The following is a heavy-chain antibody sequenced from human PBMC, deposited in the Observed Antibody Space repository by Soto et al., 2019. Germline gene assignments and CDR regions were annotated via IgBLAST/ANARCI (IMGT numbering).Heavy chain of an antibody. V-gene: IGHV4-30-2*01. CDR1: GGSISSGGYS. Sequence: SQTLSLTCAVSGGSISSGGYSWSWIRQPPGKGLEWIGYIYHSGSTYYNPSLKSRVTISVDRSKNQFSLKLSSVTAADTAVYYCARKPHSSSDNWFDPWGQGTLVTVSS. D-gene: IGHD6-13*01. J-gene: IGHJ5*02. CDR2: IYHSGST. CDR3: ARKPHSSSDNWFDP.